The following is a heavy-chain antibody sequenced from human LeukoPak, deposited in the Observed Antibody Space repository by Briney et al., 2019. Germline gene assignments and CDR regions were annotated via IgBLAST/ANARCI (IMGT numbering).Heavy chain of an antibody. CDR1: GGPISSYY. CDR2: IYTSGSA. CDR3: ARKEDDWFDP. Sequence: SETLSLTCTVSGGPISSYYWSWIRQPPGKGLEWIGYIYTSGSANYNPSLKSRVTISVDTSKNQFSLKPSSVTAADTAVYYCARKEDDWFDPWGQGTLVTVSS. V-gene: IGHV4-4*09. J-gene: IGHJ5*02. D-gene: IGHD2-15*01.